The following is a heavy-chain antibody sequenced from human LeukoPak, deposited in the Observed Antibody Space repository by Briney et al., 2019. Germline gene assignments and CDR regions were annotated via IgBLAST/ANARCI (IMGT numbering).Heavy chain of an antibody. CDR3: AKKPALIKYPFDN. J-gene: IGHJ4*02. CDR2: LSASGDYT. D-gene: IGHD2-2*01. V-gene: IGHV3-23*01. Sequence: PGGSLRLSCVGSGFTISDYAMGWVRQAPGKGLEFVSVLSASGDYTEYADSAEGRFTISRDTSQNTLSLQMNSLRAEDTAVYYCAKKPALIKYPFDNWGQGTLVTVPS. CDR1: GFTISDYA.